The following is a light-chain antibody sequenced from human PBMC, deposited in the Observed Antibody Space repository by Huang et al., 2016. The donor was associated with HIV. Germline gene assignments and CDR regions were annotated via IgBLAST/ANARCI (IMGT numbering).Light chain of an antibody. CDR3: QQYNNWPPVT. CDR2: GAS. Sequence: ETVMTQSPATLSVSPGERVTLSCRASESVGRTLAWYQQKPVQAPRLLLYGASTRATGVPPRFSGRGSGTEFTLSISSLQSEDFAVYYCQQYNNWPPVTFGQGTRLEIK. J-gene: IGKJ5*01. CDR1: ESVGRT. V-gene: IGKV3-15*01.